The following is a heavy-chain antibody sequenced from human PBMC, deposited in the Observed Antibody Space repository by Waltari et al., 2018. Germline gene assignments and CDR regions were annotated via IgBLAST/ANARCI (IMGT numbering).Heavy chain of an antibody. CDR3: ARVPLDTAMVRRPYYYYGMDV. CDR2: IYHSGST. CDR1: GYSISSGYY. Sequence: QVQLQESGPGLVKPSETLSLTCAVSGYSISSGYYWGWIRQPPGTGLEWIGSIYHSGSTYYNPSLKCRVTISVDTTKNQFSLKRGAVTAADTAVYYCARVPLDTAMVRRPYYYYGMDVWGQGTTVTVSS. V-gene: IGHV4-38-2*01. D-gene: IGHD5-18*01. J-gene: IGHJ6*02.